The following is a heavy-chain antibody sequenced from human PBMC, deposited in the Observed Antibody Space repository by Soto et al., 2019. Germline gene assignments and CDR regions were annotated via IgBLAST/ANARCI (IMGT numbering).Heavy chain of an antibody. D-gene: IGHD2-15*01. V-gene: IGHV3-30*18. J-gene: IGHJ6*02. Sequence: GGSLRLSCAASGFTFSSYGMHWVRQAPGKGLEWVAVISYDGSNKYYADSVKGRFTISRDNSKNTLYLQMNSLRAEDTAVYYCAKGIRWVRIVVVVAATQDYYYGMDVWGQGTTVTVSS. CDR2: ISYDGSNK. CDR3: AKGIRWVRIVVVVAATQDYYYGMDV. CDR1: GFTFSSYG.